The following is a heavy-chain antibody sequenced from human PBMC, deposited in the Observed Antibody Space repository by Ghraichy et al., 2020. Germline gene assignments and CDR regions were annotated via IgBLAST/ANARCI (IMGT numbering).Heavy chain of an antibody. CDR1: GFTFSSYG. Sequence: GGSLRLSCAASGFTFSSYGMHWVRQAPGKGLEWVAFIRYDGSNKYYADSVKGRFTISRDNSKNTLYLQMNSLRAEDTAVYYCAKDYGAYCGGDCYFGYWGQGPLVTVSS. CDR3: AKDYGAYCGGDCYFGY. CDR2: IRYDGSNK. V-gene: IGHV3-30*02. D-gene: IGHD2-21*02. J-gene: IGHJ4*02.